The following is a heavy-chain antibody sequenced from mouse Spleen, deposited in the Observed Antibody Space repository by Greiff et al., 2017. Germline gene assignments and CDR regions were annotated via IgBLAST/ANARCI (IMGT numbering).Heavy chain of an antibody. CDR3: ARWRLRSFDY. J-gene: IGHJ2*01. V-gene: IGHV5-16*01. D-gene: IGHD2-2*01. Sequence: EVMLVESEGGLVQPGSSMKLSCTASGFTFSDYYMAWVRQVPEKGLEWVANINYDGSSTYYLDSLKSRFIISRDNAKNILYLQMSSLKSEDTATYYCARWRLRSFDYWGQGTTLTVSS. CDR1: GFTFSDYY. CDR2: INYDGSST.